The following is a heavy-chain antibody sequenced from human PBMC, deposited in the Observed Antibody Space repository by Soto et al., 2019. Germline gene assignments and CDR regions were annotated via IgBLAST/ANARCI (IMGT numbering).Heavy chain of an antibody. CDR1: GDSIGSYY. D-gene: IGHD3-22*01. CDR3: ARSREMYYYDNSVYYAH. J-gene: IGHJ4*02. CDR2: VSFRGST. Sequence: PSETLSLTCTVSGDSIGSYYWNWIRQPPGKGLEWIGYVSFRGSTSYNPSLKGRVSISVDTSKNQFSLRLSSVTAADTAVYYCARSREMYYYDNSVYYAHWGQGTRVTVSS. V-gene: IGHV4-59*01.